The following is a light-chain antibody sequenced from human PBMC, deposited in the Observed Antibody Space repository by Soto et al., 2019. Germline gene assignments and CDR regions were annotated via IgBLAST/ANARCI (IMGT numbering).Light chain of an antibody. J-gene: IGLJ2*01. CDR3: SSYTSSSTLV. CDR1: SSDIGDYNY. Sequence: QSALTQPASVSGSPXQSITXXCTGTSSDIGDYNYVSWYQQHPGKAPKLMIYDVSDRPSGVSNRFSGSKSGNTASLTLSGLQAEDEADYYCSSYTSSSTLVFGGGTKLTVL. CDR2: DVS. V-gene: IGLV2-14*01.